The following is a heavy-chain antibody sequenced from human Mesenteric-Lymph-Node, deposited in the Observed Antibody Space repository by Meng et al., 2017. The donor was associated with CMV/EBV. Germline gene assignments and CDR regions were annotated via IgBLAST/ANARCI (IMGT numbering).Heavy chain of an antibody. CDR3: ARVPATTVNHYFDY. CDR1: GFTFSSYS. Sequence: GESLKISCAASGFTFSSYSMNWVRQAPGKGLEWVSSISSSSSYIYYADSVKGRFTISRDNAKNSLYLQMNSLRAEDTAVYYCARVPATTVNHYFDYWGQGTLVTVSS. J-gene: IGHJ4*02. CDR2: ISSSSSYI. D-gene: IGHD4-17*01. V-gene: IGHV3-21*01.